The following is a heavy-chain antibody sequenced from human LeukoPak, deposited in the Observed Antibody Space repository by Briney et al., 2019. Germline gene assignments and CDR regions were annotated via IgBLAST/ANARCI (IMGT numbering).Heavy chain of an antibody. J-gene: IGHJ5*02. Sequence: SVKVSCKASGGTFSSYGISWVRQAPGQGLEWMGGIIPIFGTANYAQKFQGRVTITADKSTSTAYMELSSLRSEDTAVYYCARRVLRYFDWSRRINWFDPWGQGTLVTVSS. CDR3: ARRVLRYFDWSRRINWFDP. CDR2: IIPIFGTA. V-gene: IGHV1-69*06. D-gene: IGHD3-9*01. CDR1: GGTFSSYG.